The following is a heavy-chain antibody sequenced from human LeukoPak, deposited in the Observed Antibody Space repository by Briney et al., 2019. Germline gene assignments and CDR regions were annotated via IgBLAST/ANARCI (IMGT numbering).Heavy chain of an antibody. D-gene: IGHD5-12*01. CDR1: GGSVGSGSYS. J-gene: IGHJ4*02. V-gene: IGHV4-61*01. CDR2: IYYSGST. CDR3: ARGGGYSGYGTFDY. Sequence: SETLSLTCTVSGGSVGSGSYSWSWIRQPPGKGLEWIGYIYYSGSTNYNPSLKSRVTISVDTSKNQFSLKLSSVTAADTAVYYCARGGGYSGYGTFDYWGQGTLVTVSS.